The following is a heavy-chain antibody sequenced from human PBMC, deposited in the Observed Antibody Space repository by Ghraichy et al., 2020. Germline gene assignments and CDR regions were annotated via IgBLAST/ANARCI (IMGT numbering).Heavy chain of an antibody. CDR2: ISAYNGNT. CDR1: GYTFTSYG. D-gene: IGHD2-21*02. V-gene: IGHV1-18*01. CDR3: ARLKYCGGDCYQVDY. J-gene: IGHJ4*02. Sequence: ASVKVSCKASGYTFTSYGISWVRQAPGQGLEWMGWISAYNGNTNYAQKLQGRVTMTPDPSTSTAYMELRSLRSDDTAVYYWARLKYCGGDCYQVDYWGQGTLVTVSS.